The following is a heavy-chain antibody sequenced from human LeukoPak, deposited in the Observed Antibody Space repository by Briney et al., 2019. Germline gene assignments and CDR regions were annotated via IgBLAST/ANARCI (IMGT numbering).Heavy chain of an antibody. J-gene: IGHJ6*03. D-gene: IGHD3-10*01. V-gene: IGHV3-48*01. CDR1: GFTFSSYA. CDR2: ISSSSSRI. Sequence: GGSLRLSCAASGFTFSSYAMHWVRQAPGKGLEWVSYISSSSSRIYYGDSVKGRFTISRDNAKNSVYLQMNSLRAEDTAVYYCARDSRASRIQYGYYYMDVWGKGTTVTISS. CDR3: ARDSRASRIQYGYYYMDV.